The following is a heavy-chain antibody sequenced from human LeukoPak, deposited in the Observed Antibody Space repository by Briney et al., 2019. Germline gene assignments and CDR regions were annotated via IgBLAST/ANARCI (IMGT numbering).Heavy chain of an antibody. CDR2: IIPIFGTA. CDR3: ARGARTWEQYDY. Sequence: SVKVSCKASGGTFSSYAISWVRQAPGQGLEWMGGIIPIFGTANYAQKFQGRVTITADKSTSTAYMELSSLRSEDTAVYYCARGARTWEQYDYWGQGTLVTVSS. D-gene: IGHD1-26*01. CDR1: GGTFSSYA. V-gene: IGHV1-69*06. J-gene: IGHJ4*02.